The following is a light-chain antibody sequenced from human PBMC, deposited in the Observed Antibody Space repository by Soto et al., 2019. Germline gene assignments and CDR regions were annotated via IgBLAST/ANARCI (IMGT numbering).Light chain of an antibody. CDR3: QHYDTWPLT. Sequence: EIVMTQSPPTLSVSPGERVTISCRASQSVGNNLTWYQQKPGQPPRLLIFGASIRATGIPARFSGSGSGTEFTLTISGLQSEDFAIYYCQHYDTWPLTFGQGTKVEVK. CDR1: QSVGNN. V-gene: IGKV3-15*01. CDR2: GAS. J-gene: IGKJ1*01.